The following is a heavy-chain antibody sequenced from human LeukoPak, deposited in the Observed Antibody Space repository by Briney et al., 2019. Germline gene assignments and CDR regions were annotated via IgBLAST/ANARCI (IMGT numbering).Heavy chain of an antibody. CDR3: AKDGAVAGTLQYFQH. V-gene: IGHV3-9*03. D-gene: IGHD6-19*01. Sequence: PGGSLRLSCAASGFIFYDYAMHWVRQAPGKGLEWVSGISWNSGSIGYADSVKGRFTISRDNAKNSLYLQMNSLRAEDMALYYCAKDGAVAGTLQYFQHWGQGTLVTVSS. J-gene: IGHJ1*01. CDR2: ISWNSGSI. CDR1: GFIFYDYA.